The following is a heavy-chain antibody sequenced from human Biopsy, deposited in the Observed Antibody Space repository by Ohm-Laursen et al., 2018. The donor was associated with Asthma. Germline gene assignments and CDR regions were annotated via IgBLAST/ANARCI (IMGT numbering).Heavy chain of an antibody. V-gene: IGHV3-30*03. CDR1: GFTFGNFW. CDR2: ISYDGGNK. J-gene: IGHJ3*02. D-gene: IGHD4-23*01. Sequence: SLRLSCAASGFTFGNFWMSWVRQAPGKGLEWVAVISYDGGNKFYGDSVKGRFTLSRDNSRNTLYLQMNSLRVEDTAIYYCARTHERWTSIQDDALDIWGQGTMVIVSS. CDR3: ARTHERWTSIQDDALDI.